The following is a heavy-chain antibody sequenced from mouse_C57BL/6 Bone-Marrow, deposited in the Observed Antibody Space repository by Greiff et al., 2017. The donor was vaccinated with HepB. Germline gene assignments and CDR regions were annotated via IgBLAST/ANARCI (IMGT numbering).Heavy chain of an antibody. CDR2: ISNGGGST. CDR1: GFTFSDYY. D-gene: IGHD1-1*01. Sequence: EVMLVESGGGLVQPGGSLKLSCAASGFTFSDYYMYWVRQTPEKRLEWVAYISNGGGSTYYPDTVKGRFTISRDNAKNTLYLQMSRLKSEDTAMYYCARRLHYYGSSYDWYFDVWGTGTTVTVSS. J-gene: IGHJ1*03. CDR3: ARRLHYYGSSYDWYFDV. V-gene: IGHV5-12*01.